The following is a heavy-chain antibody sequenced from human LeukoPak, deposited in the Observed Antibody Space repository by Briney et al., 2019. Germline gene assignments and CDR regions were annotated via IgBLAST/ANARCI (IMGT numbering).Heavy chain of an antibody. CDR1: GYTFTGYY. CDR2: INPNSGGT. Sequence: ASVKVSCKASGYTFTGYYMHWVRQAPGQGLEWMGWINPNSGGTNYAQKFQGRVTMTRDTSISTAYMELSRLRSDGTAVYYCARGGSSWYYYYYYMDVWGKGTTVTVSS. D-gene: IGHD6-13*01. CDR3: ARGGSSWYYYYYYMDV. V-gene: IGHV1-2*02. J-gene: IGHJ6*03.